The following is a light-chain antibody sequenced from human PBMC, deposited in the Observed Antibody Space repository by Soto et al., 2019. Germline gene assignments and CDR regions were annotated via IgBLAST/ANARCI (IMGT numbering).Light chain of an antibody. J-gene: IGKJ1*01. V-gene: IGKV4-1*01. CDR2: WAS. Sequence: DIVMTQSPDSLAVSLGERTTINCRSSQSVLHRSKRKNYLAWYQQKAGQPPKLLISWASTRESGVPDRFSGSGSGTDFTLTISSLQAEDVATYYCQQYYSGRTFGQGNKVEI. CDR1: QSVLHRSKRKNY. CDR3: QQYYSGRT.